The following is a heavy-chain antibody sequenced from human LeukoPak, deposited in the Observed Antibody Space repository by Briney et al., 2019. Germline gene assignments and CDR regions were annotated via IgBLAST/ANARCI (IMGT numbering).Heavy chain of an antibody. J-gene: IGHJ5*02. CDR3: ARLVPAAMGGWFDP. CDR2: IYYSGST. V-gene: IGHV4-59*01. Sequence: EPSETLSLTCTVSGGSISSYYWSWIRQPPGKGLEWIGYIYYSGSTNYNPSLKSRVTISVDTSKNQFSLKLSSVTAADTAVYYCARLVPAAMGGWFDPWGQGTLVTVSS. CDR1: GGSISSYY. D-gene: IGHD2-2*01.